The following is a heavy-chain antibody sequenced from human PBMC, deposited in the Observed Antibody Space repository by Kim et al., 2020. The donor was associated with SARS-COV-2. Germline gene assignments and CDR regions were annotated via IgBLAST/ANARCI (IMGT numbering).Heavy chain of an antibody. Sequence: NYAQKFQGRVTMTRDTSISTAYMELSRLRSDDTAVYYCARVLGYSSSDDYWGQGTLVTVSS. D-gene: IGHD6-13*01. V-gene: IGHV1-2*02. J-gene: IGHJ4*02. CDR3: ARVLGYSSSDDY.